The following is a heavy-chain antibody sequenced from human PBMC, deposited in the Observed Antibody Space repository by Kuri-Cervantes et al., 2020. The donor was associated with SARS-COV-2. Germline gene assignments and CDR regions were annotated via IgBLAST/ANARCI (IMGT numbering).Heavy chain of an antibody. D-gene: IGHD5-24*01. V-gene: IGHV3-33*01. Sequence: LSLTCAASGFTFSSYGMHWVRQAPGEGLEWVAVIWYDGSNKYYADSVKGRFTISRDNSKNTLYLQMNSLRAEDTAVYYCARVWARNYTLDYWGQGTLVTVSS. CDR1: GFTFSSYG. J-gene: IGHJ4*02. CDR3: ARVWARNYTLDY. CDR2: IWYDGSNK.